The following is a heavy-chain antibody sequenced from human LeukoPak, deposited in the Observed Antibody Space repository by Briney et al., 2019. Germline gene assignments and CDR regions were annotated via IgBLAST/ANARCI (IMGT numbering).Heavy chain of an antibody. V-gene: IGHV3-74*01. Sequence: TGGSLRLSCAASGFTFSSYWMHWVRQAPGKGLVWVSRINSDGSSTSYADSVKGRFTISRDNVKNTLYLQMNSLRAEDTAVYYCARSGGVLRYFDWLFPPGYWGQGTLVTVSS. CDR1: GFTFSSYW. D-gene: IGHD3-9*01. CDR3: ARSGGVLRYFDWLFPPGY. CDR2: INSDGSST. J-gene: IGHJ4*02.